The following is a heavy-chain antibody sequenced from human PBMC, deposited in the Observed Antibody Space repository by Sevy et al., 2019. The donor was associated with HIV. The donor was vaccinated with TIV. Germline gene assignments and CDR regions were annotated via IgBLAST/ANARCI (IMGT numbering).Heavy chain of an antibody. V-gene: IGHV3-15*01. CDR3: STDPIIVLLVTDGMDV. Sequence: GGSLRLSCVASGFTFNYAWMSWVRQAPGKGLEWVGRIKSRPDGGAAEYAAPVKGRFTISRDDSKNTLYLRMNSLKTVDTAVYYCSTDPIIVLLVTDGMDVWGQGTTVTVSS. CDR2: IKSRPDGGAA. J-gene: IGHJ6*02. D-gene: IGHD2-8*01. CDR1: GFTFNYAW.